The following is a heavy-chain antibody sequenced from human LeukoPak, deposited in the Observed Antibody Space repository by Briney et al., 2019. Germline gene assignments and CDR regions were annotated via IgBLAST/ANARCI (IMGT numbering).Heavy chain of an antibody. CDR3: ARDMDYYGSGRPY. Sequence: PGGSLRLSCAAPGFTFSSYAMSWVRQAPGKGLEWVSAISGSGGSTYYADSVKGRFTISRDNAQNSLYLQMNSLRDEDTAVYYCARDMDYYGSGRPYWGQGTLVTVSS. CDR2: ISGSGGST. V-gene: IGHV3-23*01. CDR1: GFTFSSYA. D-gene: IGHD3-10*01. J-gene: IGHJ4*02.